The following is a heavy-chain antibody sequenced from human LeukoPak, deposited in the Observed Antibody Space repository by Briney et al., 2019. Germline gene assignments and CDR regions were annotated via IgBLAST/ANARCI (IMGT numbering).Heavy chain of an antibody. CDR2: IYHSGST. CDR1: GGSFSSYY. D-gene: IGHD3-22*01. V-gene: IGHV4-34*01. J-gene: IGHJ5*02. Sequence: SETLSLTCSVYGGSFSSYYWSWIRQPPGKGLEWIGEIYHSGSTNYNPSLKSRVTISVDTSKNQFSLNLSSVTAADTAVYYCARGRQRNTMTRMWFDPWGERTMVTLSS. CDR3: ARGRQRNTMTRMWFDP.